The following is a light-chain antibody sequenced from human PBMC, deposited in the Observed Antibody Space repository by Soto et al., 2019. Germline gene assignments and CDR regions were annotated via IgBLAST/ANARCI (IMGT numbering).Light chain of an antibody. CDR3: QQYGTSPWK. CDR1: QSVSIGN. CDR2: DTT. Sequence: EIVLTQSPGTLSLSPGERATLSCRASQSVSIGNLAWYQQKPGQTPTLLIYDTTSRATVMPDRFSGSGSGTDFTLTISRLEPEDFAVYYCQQYGTSPWKFGRGTKVEIK. V-gene: IGKV3-20*01. J-gene: IGKJ1*01.